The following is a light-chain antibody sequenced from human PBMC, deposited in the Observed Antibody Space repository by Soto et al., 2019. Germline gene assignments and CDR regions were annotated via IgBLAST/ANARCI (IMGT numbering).Light chain of an antibody. V-gene: IGKV3-20*01. CDR2: GAS. CDR1: QSVSSSY. CDR3: QQYGSSPGT. Sequence: EIVLTQSPGTLSLSPGERATLSCRASQSVSSSYLAWYQQKPGQAPRLLIYGASSRATGIPDRFSGSGSGTGFTLTISRLEPEDFAVYYGQQYGSSPGTSGQGAKLEIK. J-gene: IGKJ2*01.